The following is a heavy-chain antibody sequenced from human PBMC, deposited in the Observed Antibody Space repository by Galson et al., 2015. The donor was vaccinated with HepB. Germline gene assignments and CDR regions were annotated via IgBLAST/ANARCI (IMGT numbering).Heavy chain of an antibody. Sequence: SLRLSCAASGFTFSSYSMNWVRQAPGKGLEWVSYISSSSSTIYYADSVKGRFTISRDNAKNSLYLQMNSLRDEDTAVYYCARGALGYYYGSGRNPGWFDPWGQGTLVTVSS. D-gene: IGHD3-10*01. CDR1: GFTFSSYS. CDR2: ISSSSSTI. CDR3: ARGALGYYYGSGRNPGWFDP. V-gene: IGHV3-48*02. J-gene: IGHJ5*02.